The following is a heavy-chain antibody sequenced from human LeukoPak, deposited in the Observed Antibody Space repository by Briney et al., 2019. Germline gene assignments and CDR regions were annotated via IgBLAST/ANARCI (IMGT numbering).Heavy chain of an antibody. CDR2: IYYTGST. CDR1: GDSISRSGYY. CDR3: ARVPYYFDLSGSSFAV. Sequence: KPSETLSLTCAVSGDSISRSGYYWAWIRLPPGKGLEWIGNIYYTGSTSYNSSLKSRVIMSVDTSKNHFSLNLSSVTAADTAVYYCARVPYYFDLSGSSFAVWGRASVVTVSS. J-gene: IGHJ2*01. V-gene: IGHV4-39*02. D-gene: IGHD3-22*01.